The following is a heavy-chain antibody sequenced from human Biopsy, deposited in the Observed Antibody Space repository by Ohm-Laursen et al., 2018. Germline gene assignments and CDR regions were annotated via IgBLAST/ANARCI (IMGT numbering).Heavy chain of an antibody. Sequence: SSLRLSCTASRFTFEDYAMHWVRLTPGKGLEWVSGIEWNRGSIAYGDSVKGRFTISRDNGKNFLYLQMSSLRVEDTALYFCAKDKGAHINYGDLYYFDSWGPGTMVTVSA. CDR2: IEWNRGSI. D-gene: IGHD3-10*01. CDR3: AKDKGAHINYGDLYYFDS. V-gene: IGHV3-9*01. J-gene: IGHJ4*02. CDR1: RFTFEDYA.